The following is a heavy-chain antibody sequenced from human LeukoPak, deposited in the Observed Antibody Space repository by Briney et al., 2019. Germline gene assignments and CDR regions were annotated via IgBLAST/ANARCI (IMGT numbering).Heavy chain of an antibody. CDR2: ISSSGSTI. CDR3: ASIWFGESARDY. D-gene: IGHD3-10*01. Sequence: GGSLRLSCAASGFTFSSYEMNWVRQAPGKGLEWVSYISSSGSTIYYADSVKGRFTISRDNAKNSLYLQMNSLRAEDTAVYYCASIWFGESARDYWGQGTLVTVS. V-gene: IGHV3-48*03. J-gene: IGHJ4*02. CDR1: GFTFSSYE.